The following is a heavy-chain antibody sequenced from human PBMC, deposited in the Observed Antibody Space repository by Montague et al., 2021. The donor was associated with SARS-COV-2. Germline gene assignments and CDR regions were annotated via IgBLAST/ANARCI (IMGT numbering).Heavy chain of an antibody. V-gene: IGHV4-59*09. D-gene: IGHD3-22*01. CDR3: ARGGGYYNYGVDV. J-gene: IGHJ6*02. Sequence: NYSPSLKSRVTISLDTSKNQFSLKVTSVTAADTAVYYCARGGGYYNYGVDVGGPGTT.